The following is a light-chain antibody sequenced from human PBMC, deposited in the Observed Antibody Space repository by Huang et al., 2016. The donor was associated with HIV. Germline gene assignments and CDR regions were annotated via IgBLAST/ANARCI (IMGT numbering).Light chain of an antibody. CDR3: QQTYITPLT. CDR2: AET. J-gene: IGKJ2*01. Sequence: DIQMTQSPSSLSASVGDRVTITCRASKSISSYLNWYQQKPGTAPKVLIYAETSLQSGVPSRFSGSGAGTDFTLTINNLQPEDSATYYCQQTYITPLTFGQGTKLEIK. CDR1: KSISSY. V-gene: IGKV1-39*01.